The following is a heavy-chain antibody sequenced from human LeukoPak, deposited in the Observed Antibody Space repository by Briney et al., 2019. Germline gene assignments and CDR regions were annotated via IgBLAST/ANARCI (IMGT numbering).Heavy chain of an antibody. D-gene: IGHD3-3*01. V-gene: IGHV4-39*07. J-gene: IGHJ6*02. CDR3: ARARRITIFGVVTSYYYYGMDV. Sequence: SETLSLTCTVSGGSISSSSYYWGWIRQPPGKGLEWIGSIYYSGSTYYNPSLKSRVTISVDTSKNQFSLKLSSVTAADTAVYYCARARRITIFGVVTSYYYYGMDVWGQGTTVTVSS. CDR1: GGSISSSSYY. CDR2: IYYSGST.